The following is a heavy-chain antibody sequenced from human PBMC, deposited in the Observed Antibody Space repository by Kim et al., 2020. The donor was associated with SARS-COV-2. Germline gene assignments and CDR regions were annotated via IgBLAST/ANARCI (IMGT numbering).Heavy chain of an antibody. CDR1: GYTFTNFY. Sequence: ASVKVSCKASGYTFTNFYVHCVRQAPGQGLEWMGWINPKSGDTRYAQKFQDRVTMTRDTSITTAYLDLTRLTSDDTAVYYCTRRMFRGNSLDPWGQGTLVTVSS. D-gene: IGHD3-10*01. V-gene: IGHV1-2*02. CDR2: INPKSGDT. CDR3: TRRMFRGNSLDP. J-gene: IGHJ5*02.